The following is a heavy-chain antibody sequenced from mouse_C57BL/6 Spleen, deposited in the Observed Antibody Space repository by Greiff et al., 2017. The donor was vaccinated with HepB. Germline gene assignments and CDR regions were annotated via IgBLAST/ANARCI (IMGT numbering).Heavy chain of an antibody. CDR1: GFTFSNYW. Sequence: EVKLMESGGGLVKPGGPMKLSCVASGFTFSNYWMNWVRQSPEKGLEWVAQIRLKSVNYATHHAESVKGWFTISREDSNSSVYLQMKYLRAEDTEIYYYTGRYSNPFAYWGQGTLVTVSA. J-gene: IGHJ3*01. V-gene: IGHV6-3*01. CDR3: TGRYSNPFAY. CDR2: IRLKSVNYAT. D-gene: IGHD2-5*01.